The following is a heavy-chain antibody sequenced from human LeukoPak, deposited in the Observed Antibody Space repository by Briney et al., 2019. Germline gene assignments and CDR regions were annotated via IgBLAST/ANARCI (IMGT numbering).Heavy chain of an antibody. CDR2: ISSSSSYI. CDR1: GFTFSSYS. V-gene: IGHV3-21*01. D-gene: IGHD3-22*01. J-gene: IGHJ4*02. Sequence: PGGSLRLSCAASGFTFSSYSLNWVRQAPGKGLEWVSSISSSSSYIYYADPVKGRFTISRDNAKNSLYLQMNSLRAEDTAVYYCARGAYYCDSSGYYDWGQGTLVTVSS. CDR3: ARGAYYCDSSGYYD.